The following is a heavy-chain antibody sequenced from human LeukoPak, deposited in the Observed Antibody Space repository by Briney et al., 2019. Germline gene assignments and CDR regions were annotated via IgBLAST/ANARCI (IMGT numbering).Heavy chain of an antibody. D-gene: IGHD6-13*01. V-gene: IGHV4-31*03. CDR1: GGSISSGGYY. Sequence: NPSQTLSLTCTVSGGSISSGGYYWSWIRQHPGKGLEWIGYIYYSGSTYYNPSLKSRVTISVDTSKNQFSLKLSSVTAADTAVYYWARDVDVYGSWYGGMDVWGQGTTVTVSS. J-gene: IGHJ6*02. CDR3: ARDVDVYGSWYGGMDV. CDR2: IYYSGST.